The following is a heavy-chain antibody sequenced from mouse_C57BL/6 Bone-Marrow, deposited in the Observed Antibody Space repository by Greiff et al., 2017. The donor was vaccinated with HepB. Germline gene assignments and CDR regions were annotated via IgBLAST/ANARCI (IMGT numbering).Heavy chain of an antibody. CDR2: IDPSDSYT. V-gene: IGHV1-69*01. Sequence: QVQLQQPGAELVMPGASVKLSCKASGYTFTSYWMHWVKQRPGQGLEWIGEIDPSDSYTNYNQKFKGKSTLTVDKSSSTAYMQVSSLTSEDSAVYYCAREDYYAMDYWGQGTSVTVSS. CDR3: AREDYYAMDY. CDR1: GYTFTSYW. J-gene: IGHJ4*01.